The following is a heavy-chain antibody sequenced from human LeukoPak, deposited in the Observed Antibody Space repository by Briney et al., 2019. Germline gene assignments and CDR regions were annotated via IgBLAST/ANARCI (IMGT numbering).Heavy chain of an antibody. D-gene: IGHD3-22*01. V-gene: IGHV1-2*02. CDR2: INPNSGGT. J-gene: IGHJ4*02. Sequence: ASVKVSCKASGYTFTGYYMHWVRQAPGQGLERMGWINPNSGGTNYAQQFQGRLTMTRDTSISTAYMELSSLRSDDTAVYYCARVKTMIIVVSLFDYWGQGTLVTVSS. CDR3: ARVKTMIIVVSLFDY. CDR1: GYTFTGYY.